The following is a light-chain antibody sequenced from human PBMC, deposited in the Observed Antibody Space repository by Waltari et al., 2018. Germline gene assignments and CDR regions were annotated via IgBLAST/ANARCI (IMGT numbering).Light chain of an antibody. Sequence: QSALTQPRSVSGSPGQSVTISCTGTSGDVGGYNYVSWYQQHPGKAPKLILYDVSKRRAVVPSGFSGSSSGNTASLTISGLQAEDEGDYYCCSYAGSYSNWLFGGGTTLTV. CDR1: SGDVGGYNY. CDR3: CSYAGSYSNWL. CDR2: DVS. V-gene: IGLV2-11*01. J-gene: IGLJ3*02.